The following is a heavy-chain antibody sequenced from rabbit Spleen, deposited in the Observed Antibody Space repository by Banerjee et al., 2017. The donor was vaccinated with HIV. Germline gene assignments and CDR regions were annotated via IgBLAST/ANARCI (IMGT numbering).Heavy chain of an antibody. Sequence: QEQLVESGGGLVKPEGSLKLSCTASGFSFSNKAVMCWVRQAPGKGLEWIACINVVTGKAVYASWAKGRYTFSKTSSTTVTLEMTSLTAADTATYFCARGSYYAYGYVGYAQNYFNLWGPGTLVTVS. V-gene: IGHV1S45*01. CDR1: GFSFSNKAV. J-gene: IGHJ4*01. D-gene: IGHD6-1*01. CDR2: INVVTGKA. CDR3: ARGSYYAYGYVGYAQNYFNL.